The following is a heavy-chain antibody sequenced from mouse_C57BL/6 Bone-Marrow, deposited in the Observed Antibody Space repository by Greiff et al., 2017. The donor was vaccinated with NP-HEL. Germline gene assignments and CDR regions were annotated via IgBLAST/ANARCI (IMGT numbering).Heavy chain of an antibody. CDR1: GFSLTSYG. CDR3: ASALNGDRDWYAMDY. J-gene: IGHJ4*01. D-gene: IGHD4-1*01. Sequence: QVQLKESGPGLVAPSQSLSLTCTVSGFSLTSYGVDWVRQSPGKGLEWLGVIWGVGSTNYYSAINSSLSTSTDNSTSHVFLKMNSLKTDDTAMYYCASALNGDRDWYAMDYWGQGTSVTVSS. V-gene: IGHV2-6*01. CDR2: IWGVGST.